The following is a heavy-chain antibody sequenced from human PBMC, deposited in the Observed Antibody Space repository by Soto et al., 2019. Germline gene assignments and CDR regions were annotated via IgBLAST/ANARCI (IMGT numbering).Heavy chain of an antibody. CDR3: ARVPDGYGDYGYY. D-gene: IGHD4-17*01. J-gene: IGHJ4*02. CDR2: IIPIFVRP. CDR1: GGTLSNYA. Sequence: QVQLVQSGAEVKKPGSSVKVSCKASGGTLSNYAISWVRQAPGQGLEWMGGIIPIFVRPNYAKKFQGRVAIIEDKTTSTAYMELSSLRSDDTAVYYCARVPDGYGDYGYYWGQGTLVTVSS. V-gene: IGHV1-69*06.